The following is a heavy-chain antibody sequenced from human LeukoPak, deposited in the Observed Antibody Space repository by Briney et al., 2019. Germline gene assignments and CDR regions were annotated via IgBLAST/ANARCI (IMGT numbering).Heavy chain of an antibody. D-gene: IGHD6-13*01. CDR2: IYYSGST. J-gene: IGHJ4*02. V-gene: IGHV4-61*01. CDR3: ARAKGNSWYPYYFDY. Sequence: SETLSLTCTVSGGSVSSGSYYWSWIRQPPGKGLEWIGYIYYSGSTNYNPSLKSRVTISVDTSKNQSSLKLSSVTAADTAVYYCARAKGNSWYPYYFDYWGQGTLVTVSS. CDR1: GGSVSSGSYY.